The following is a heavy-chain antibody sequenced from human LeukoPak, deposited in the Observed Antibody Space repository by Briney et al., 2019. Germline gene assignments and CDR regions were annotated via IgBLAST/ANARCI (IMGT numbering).Heavy chain of an antibody. CDR3: ATDPYYDFWSGYDY. Sequence: ASVKVSCKVSGYTLTELSMHWVRQAPGKGLEWMGGFDPEDGETIYAQKFQGRVTMTEDTSTDTAYMELSSLRSEDTAVYYCATDPYYDFWSGYDYWGQGTLVTVSS. CDR1: GYTLTELS. J-gene: IGHJ4*02. V-gene: IGHV1-24*01. D-gene: IGHD3-3*01. CDR2: FDPEDGET.